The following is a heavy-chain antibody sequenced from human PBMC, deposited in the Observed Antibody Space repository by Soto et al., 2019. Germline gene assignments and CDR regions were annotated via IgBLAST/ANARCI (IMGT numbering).Heavy chain of an antibody. Sequence: EVQLVESGGGLLQPGGSLRLSCAASGFTFSNYWMNWVRQAPGKGLVWVSRINSDGSTTNYADSMKGRFTISRDNAKNTLHLQMNSLRADDTAVYYCARIDFWSGMDVWGQGTTVTVSS. CDR2: INSDGSTT. J-gene: IGHJ6*02. D-gene: IGHD3-3*01. V-gene: IGHV3-74*01. CDR3: ARIDFWSGMDV. CDR1: GFTFSNYW.